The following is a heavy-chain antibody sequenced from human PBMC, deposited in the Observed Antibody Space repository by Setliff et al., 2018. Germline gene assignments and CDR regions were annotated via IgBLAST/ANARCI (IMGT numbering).Heavy chain of an antibody. J-gene: IGHJ3*02. CDR3: ARDLDYQYYYETSGRDAFDI. D-gene: IGHD3-22*01. Sequence: SVKVSCKASGGTFSNYGVSWVRQAPGQGLEWMGGTIPVFGTTDYAQKFQGRVTIMTDESTSTAYMELSSLTSDDTAVYYCARDLDYQYYYETSGRDAFDIWGLGTMVTVSS. CDR1: GGTFSNYG. V-gene: IGHV1-69*05. CDR2: TIPVFGTT.